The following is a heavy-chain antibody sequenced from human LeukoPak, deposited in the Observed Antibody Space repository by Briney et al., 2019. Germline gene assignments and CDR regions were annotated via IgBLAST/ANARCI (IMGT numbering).Heavy chain of an antibody. CDR2: ISGSGGGT. CDR1: GFPFSSYA. D-gene: IGHD3-22*01. J-gene: IGHJ4*02. CDR3: AKRGVVIRVILVGFHKEAYYFDS. Sequence: PGGSLRLSCAASGFPFSSYAMNWVRQAPGKGLEWVAGISGSGGGTNYADSVKGRFTISRDNPKNTLYLQMNRLRAEDTAVYFCAKRGVVIRVILVGFHKEAYYFDSWGRGALVTVSS. V-gene: IGHV3-23*01.